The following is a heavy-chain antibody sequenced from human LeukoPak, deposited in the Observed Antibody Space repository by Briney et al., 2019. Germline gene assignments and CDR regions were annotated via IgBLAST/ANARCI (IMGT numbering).Heavy chain of an antibody. J-gene: IGHJ5*02. CDR1: GGFISSYY. CDR2: IYYSGST. Sequence: SETLSLTCTGTGGFISSYYWSWIRQPPGKGLEWIGYIYYSGSTNYNPPLKSRVTISVDSSKNQFSLKLSSVTAADTAVYYCARDRHYYDSSGYYLRGFDPWGQGTLVTVSS. D-gene: IGHD3-22*01. CDR3: ARDRHYYDSSGYYLRGFDP. V-gene: IGHV4-59*01.